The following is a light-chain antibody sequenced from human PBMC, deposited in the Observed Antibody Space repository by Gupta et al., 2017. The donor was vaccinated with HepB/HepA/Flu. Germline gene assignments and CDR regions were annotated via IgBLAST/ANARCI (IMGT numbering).Light chain of an antibody. CDR1: QSVSSSY. CDR3: QQYGSSPPYT. J-gene: IGKJ2*01. CDR2: GAS. Sequence: EIVLTQSPGTLSLSPGERATLSCRASQSVSSSYLAWYQQKPGQAPRLLIYGASSRATGITDRFSGSGFGKDFTLTISRREPEDFAVYYCQQYGSSPPYTFGQGTKLEIK. V-gene: IGKV3-20*01.